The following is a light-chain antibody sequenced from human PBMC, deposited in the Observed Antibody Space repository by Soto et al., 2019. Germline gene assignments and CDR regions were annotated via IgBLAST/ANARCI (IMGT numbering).Light chain of an antibody. V-gene: IGLV2-14*03. CDR2: DVS. Sequence: QSALTQPASVSGSPGQSITISCTGTSSDVGGYNYVSWYQHHPGKAPKLMIYDVSNRASGVSNRFSGSKSGNTASLTISELQPEDEADYYCSSYTTSNTRQIVFGTGTKVTVL. J-gene: IGLJ1*01. CDR3: SSYTTSNTRQIV. CDR1: SSDVGGYNY.